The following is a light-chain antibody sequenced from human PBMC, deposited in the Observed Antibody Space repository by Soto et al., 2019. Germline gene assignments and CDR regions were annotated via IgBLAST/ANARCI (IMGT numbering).Light chain of an antibody. V-gene: IGLV2-8*01. J-gene: IGLJ1*01. CDR3: KSYAGSNTYV. CDR1: SSDVGGYNY. CDR2: EVN. Sequence: QSVLTQPPSASGSPGQSVAISCTGTSSDVGGYNYVSWYQQRPGKAPKLMIYEVNKRPSGVPDRFSGSKSGNTASLTVSGLQAADEADYFCKSYAGSNTYVFGSGTKVTVL.